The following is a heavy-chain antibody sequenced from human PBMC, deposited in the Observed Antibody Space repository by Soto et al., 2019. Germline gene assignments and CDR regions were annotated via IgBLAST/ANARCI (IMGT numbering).Heavy chain of an antibody. D-gene: IGHD2-2*01. Sequence: PSETLSLTCTVSGGSISSYYWSWIRQPPGKGLEWIGYIYYSGSTNYNPSLKSRVTISVDTSMNLFSLKLSSVTAADTAVYYCAITCAYCSSTRLNYYYYMDVWGKGTTVTVSS. CDR2: IYYSGST. J-gene: IGHJ6*03. V-gene: IGHV4-59*01. CDR3: AITCAYCSSTRLNYYYYMDV. CDR1: GGSISSYY.